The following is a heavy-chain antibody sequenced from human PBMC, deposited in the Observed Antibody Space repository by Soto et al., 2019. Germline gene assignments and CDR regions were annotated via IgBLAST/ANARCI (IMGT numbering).Heavy chain of an antibody. CDR2: ISPFNGNT. V-gene: IGHV1-18*01. D-gene: IGHD2-2*01. CDR1: GYPFPHYG. CDR3: TRARAGVPAAMDYYYYYGMDV. J-gene: IGHJ6*02. Sequence: ASVKVSCKSSGYPFPHYGITWIRRAPGQGLEWMGWISPFNGNTNYAQTLQGRVTLTTDTSTSTVYMELRSLKTEDTAVYYCTRARAGVPAAMDYYYYYGMDVWGQGTTVTVSS.